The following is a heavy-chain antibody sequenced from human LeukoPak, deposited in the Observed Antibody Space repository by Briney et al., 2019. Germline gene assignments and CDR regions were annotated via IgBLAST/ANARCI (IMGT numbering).Heavy chain of an antibody. J-gene: IGHJ4*02. V-gene: IGHV3-23*01. Sequence: PEGSLRLSCAASGFTFSSYAMTWVRQAPGKGLEWVSGINGSGGRTYYAVSVKGRFTISRDNAKNSLYLQMNSLRAEDTAVYYCARAHNWKYGSFDFWGQGTLVTVSS. CDR1: GFTFSSYA. D-gene: IGHD1-7*01. CDR2: INGSGGRT. CDR3: ARAHNWKYGSFDF.